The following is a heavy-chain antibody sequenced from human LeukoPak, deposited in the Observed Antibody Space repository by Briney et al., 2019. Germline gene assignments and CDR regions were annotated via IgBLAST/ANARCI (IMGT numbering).Heavy chain of an antibody. CDR2: IYTSGST. CDR3: ARTGVLGIKLIAAREDY. CDR1: GGSITSSSYY. D-gene: IGHD6-6*01. Sequence: PSETLSLTCSVSGGSITSSSYYWSWIRQPAGKGLEWIGRIYTSGSTNYNPSLKSRVTISVDTSKNQFSLKLSSVTAADTAVYYCARTGVLGIKLIAAREDYWGQGTLVTVSS. J-gene: IGHJ4*02. V-gene: IGHV4-61*02.